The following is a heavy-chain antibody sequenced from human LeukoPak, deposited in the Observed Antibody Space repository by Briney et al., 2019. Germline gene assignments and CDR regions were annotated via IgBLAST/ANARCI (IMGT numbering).Heavy chain of an antibody. CDR3: ASALVDPTEYFDY. V-gene: IGHV3-23*01. D-gene: IGHD2-21*01. CDR1: EFTFNNYA. Sequence: PGRSLRISCAGSEFTFNNYAMSWVRRAPGKGLEWVSALSGSGGSTYYADSVKGRFSISRDTSKSTLYLQVYCLRADDTVVSYCASALVDPTEYFDYWGQGTQVTVSS. J-gene: IGHJ4*02. CDR2: LSGSGGST.